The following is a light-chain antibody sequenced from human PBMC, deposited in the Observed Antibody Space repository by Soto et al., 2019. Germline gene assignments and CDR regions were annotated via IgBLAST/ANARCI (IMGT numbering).Light chain of an antibody. CDR2: KAS. CDR3: LQDINYPWT. Sequence: DIQMTQSPSTLSASVGDRVAITCRASQSISTWLAWYQQEPGKAPKLLIHKASSLQSGVPSRFSGSGSGTDFTLTISSLHPDDFATYYCLQDINYPWTFGQGTKVDIK. CDR1: QSISTW. V-gene: IGKV1-5*03. J-gene: IGKJ1*01.